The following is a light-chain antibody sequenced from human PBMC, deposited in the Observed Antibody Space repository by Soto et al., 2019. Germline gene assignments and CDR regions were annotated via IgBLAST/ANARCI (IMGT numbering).Light chain of an antibody. CDR1: SADIGAFNY. CDR3: SSYSTSSALV. Sequence: QSALTQPASVSGSPGQSITLSCAGTSADIGAFNYVSWYQHHPGKAPQLLIYDVSDRPSGVSARFSASKSANTASLTISGLQADDEADYYCSSYSTSSALVFGGGTKVTVL. J-gene: IGLJ2*01. CDR2: DVS. V-gene: IGLV2-14*03.